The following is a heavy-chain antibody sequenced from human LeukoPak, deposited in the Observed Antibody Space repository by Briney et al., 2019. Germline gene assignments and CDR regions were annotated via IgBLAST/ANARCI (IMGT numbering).Heavy chain of an antibody. CDR1: GFTFSSYS. V-gene: IGHV3-21*04. CDR2: ISSSGSYI. D-gene: IGHD6-25*01. CDR3: AKSARPLYGMDV. Sequence: GGSLRLSCAASGFTFSSYSMNWVRQAPGKGLEWVSSISSSGSYIYYADSVKGRFTISRDNAKNSLYLQMNSLRAEDTALYYCAKSARPLYGMDVWGQGTTVTVSS. J-gene: IGHJ6*02.